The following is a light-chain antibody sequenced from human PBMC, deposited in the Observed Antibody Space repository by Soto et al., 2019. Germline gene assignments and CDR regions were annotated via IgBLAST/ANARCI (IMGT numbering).Light chain of an antibody. CDR2: KAS. CDR1: QSLVYSDGSTY. Sequence: DVVITQSPLSLPVSLGKPGSMSFRSIQSLVYSDGSTYLNWFQQRPGHSPRRLIYKASDRDPGVPDRFSGSGSGTDFTLKISRVEAEDIGVYYCMQGSHWPPTFGKGTKVDIK. J-gene: IGKJ1*01. CDR3: MQGSHWPPT. V-gene: IGKV2-30*01.